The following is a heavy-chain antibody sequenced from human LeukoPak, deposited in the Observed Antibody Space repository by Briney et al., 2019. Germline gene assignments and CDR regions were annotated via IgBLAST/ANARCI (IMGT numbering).Heavy chain of an antibody. CDR1: GFPFSSYW. CDR2: IKQDGSE. CDR3: VRAIGGAGSY. V-gene: IGHV3-7*03. J-gene: IGHJ4*02. Sequence: GGSLRLSCAASGFPFSSYWLSWVRQAPGKGLEWVANIKQDGSEYYVVSVRGRFTISRDNAKNSLFLQMNSLRAEDTAMFYCVRAIGGAGSYWGQGTLVTVSS. D-gene: IGHD6-13*01.